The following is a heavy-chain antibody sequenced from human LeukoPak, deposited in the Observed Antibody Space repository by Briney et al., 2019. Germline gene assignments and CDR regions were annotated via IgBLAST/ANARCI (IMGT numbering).Heavy chain of an antibody. J-gene: IGHJ4*02. CDR3: AKDFSVYYYDSRVLGY. D-gene: IGHD3-22*01. V-gene: IGHV3-30*02. CDR2: IRYDGSNK. CDR1: GFTFSSYG. Sequence: GGSLRLSCAASGFTFSSYGIHWVRQAPGKGLEWVAFIRYDGSNKYYADSVKGRFTISRDNSKNTLYLQMNRLRAEDTAVYYCAKDFSVYYYDSRVLGYWGQGTLVTVSS.